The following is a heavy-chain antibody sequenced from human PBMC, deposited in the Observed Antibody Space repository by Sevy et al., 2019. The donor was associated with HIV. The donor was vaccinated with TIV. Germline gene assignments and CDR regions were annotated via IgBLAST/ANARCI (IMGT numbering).Heavy chain of an antibody. CDR1: GFTFSNYA. V-gene: IGHV3-23*01. Sequence: ETLSLTCAASGFTFSNYAMSWVRQAPGKGLEWVSGISDSAYNTYYADSVKGRFTISRDNSKNSLYLQMNSLRAEDTAVYYCTKDEAYTVATSYYFDYWGQGTLVTVSS. D-gene: IGHD5-12*01. CDR2: ISDSAYNT. J-gene: IGHJ4*02. CDR3: TKDEAYTVATSYYFDY.